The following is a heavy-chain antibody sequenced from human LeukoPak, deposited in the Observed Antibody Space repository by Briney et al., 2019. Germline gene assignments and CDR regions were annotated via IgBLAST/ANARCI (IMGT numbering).Heavy chain of an antibody. CDR2: ISSSSNYI. J-gene: IGHJ5*02. CDR3: ARTRDGYNTNWFDP. Sequence: PGGSLRLSCAVSGFTFSSYSMNWVRQAPGKGLEWVSSISSSSNYIYYADSVRGRFTISRDNAKNSLSLQMNSLRAEDTAVYYCARTRDGYNTNWFDPWGQGTLVTVSS. CDR1: GFTFSSYS. D-gene: IGHD5-24*01. V-gene: IGHV3-21*01.